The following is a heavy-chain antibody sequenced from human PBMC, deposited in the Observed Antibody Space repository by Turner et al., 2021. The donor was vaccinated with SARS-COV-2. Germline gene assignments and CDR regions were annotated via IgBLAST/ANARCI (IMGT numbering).Heavy chain of an antibody. CDR1: GFTFDDYA. V-gene: IGHV3-9*03. D-gene: IGHD6-19*01. Sequence: EVQLVESGGGLVPPGWSLRLSCAASGFTFDDYAMHWVRQAPGKGLGWVSGISWNSGSIGYADSVKGRLAISRDNAKNTLYLQMNSLVAEDMALYYCAKDMGYSIGGVDYWGQGTLVTVSS. CDR3: AKDMGYSIGGVDY. J-gene: IGHJ4*02. CDR2: ISWNSGSI.